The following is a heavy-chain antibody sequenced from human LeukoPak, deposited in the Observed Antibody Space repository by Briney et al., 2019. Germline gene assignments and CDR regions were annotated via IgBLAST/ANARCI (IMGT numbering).Heavy chain of an antibody. V-gene: IGHV1-2*02. CDR1: GYTFTGYY. D-gene: IGHD2-15*01. CDR2: INPNSGGT. Sequence: ASVKVSCKASGYTFTGYYMHWVRQAPGQGLEWMGWINPNSGGTNYAQKFQGKVTMTRDTSISTAYLELSNLSSDDTAVYYCARTGDGSFDYWGQGTLVTVSS. CDR3: ARTGDGSFDY. J-gene: IGHJ4*02.